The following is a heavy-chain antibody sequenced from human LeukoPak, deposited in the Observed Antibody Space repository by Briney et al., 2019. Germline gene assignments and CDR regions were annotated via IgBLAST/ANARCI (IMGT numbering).Heavy chain of an antibody. CDR2: ISSSSSYI. V-gene: IGHV3-21*01. J-gene: IGHJ4*02. CDR1: GFTFSSYS. D-gene: IGHD5-18*01. CDR3: ARDHTAMVGNFDY. Sequence: GGSLRLSCAASGFTFSSYSMNWGRQAPGKGLEWVSSISSSSSYIYYADSVKGRFTISRDNAKNSLYLQMNSLRAEDTAVYYCARDHTAMVGNFDYWGQGTLVTVSS.